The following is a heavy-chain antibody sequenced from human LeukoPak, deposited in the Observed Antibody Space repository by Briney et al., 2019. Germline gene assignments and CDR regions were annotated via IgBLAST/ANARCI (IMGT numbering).Heavy chain of an antibody. D-gene: IGHD1-26*01. CDR3: ARGVWEPYY. Sequence: SSETLSLTCTVSGGSISSYYWSWIRQPPGKGLEWIGYIYYSGSTNYNPSLKSRVTISVDTSKNQFSLKLSSVTAADTAVYFCARGVWEPYYWGQGTLVTVSS. CDR1: GGSISSYY. V-gene: IGHV4-59*01. CDR2: IYYSGST. J-gene: IGHJ4*02.